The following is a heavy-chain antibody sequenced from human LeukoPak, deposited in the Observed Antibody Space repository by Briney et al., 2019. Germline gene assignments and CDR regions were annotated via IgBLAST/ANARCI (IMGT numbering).Heavy chain of an antibody. CDR3: ARDRRKAAGTPLDY. CDR1: GYTFTGYY. CDR2: INPNSGGT. Sequence: GASVKVSCKASGYTFTGYYMHWVRQAPGQGLEWMGWINPNSGGTNYAQKFQGRVTLTRDTSISTAYMELSRLRSDDTAVYYCARDRRKAAGTPLDYWGQGTLVTVSS. D-gene: IGHD6-13*01. J-gene: IGHJ4*02. V-gene: IGHV1-2*02.